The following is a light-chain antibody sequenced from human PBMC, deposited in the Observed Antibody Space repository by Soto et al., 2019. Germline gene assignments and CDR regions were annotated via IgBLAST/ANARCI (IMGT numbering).Light chain of an antibody. CDR2: VDS. CDR3: QVWDSSSDHRV. Sequence: SYELTQPPSVSVAPGQTARITCGGNNIGSKSVHWYQQKPGQAPVLVVYVDSDRPSGIPERFSGSNSGNAATLTISRVEAGDEADYYCQVWDSSSDHRVFGGGTKVTVL. J-gene: IGLJ3*02. CDR1: NIGSKS. V-gene: IGLV3-21*02.